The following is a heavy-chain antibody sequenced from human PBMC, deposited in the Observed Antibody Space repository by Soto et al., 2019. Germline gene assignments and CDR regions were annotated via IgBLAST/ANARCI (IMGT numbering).Heavy chain of an antibody. Sequence: QVQLVQSGAEVKKPGSSVKVSCKASGGTFSSYAISWVRQAPGQGLEWMGGIIPIFGTANYAQKFQGRVTITADESTSTAYMELSSLRSEDTAVYYCARAYYYYSSGYHHDAFYIWGQGTMVTVSS. J-gene: IGHJ3*02. CDR1: GGTFSSYA. CDR3: ARAYYYYSSGYHHDAFYI. V-gene: IGHV1-69*01. D-gene: IGHD3-22*01. CDR2: IIPIFGTA.